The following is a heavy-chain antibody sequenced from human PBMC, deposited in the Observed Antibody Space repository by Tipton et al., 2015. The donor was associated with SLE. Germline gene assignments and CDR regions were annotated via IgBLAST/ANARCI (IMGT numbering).Heavy chain of an antibody. CDR3: ARASPPYDSSGYPYYFDY. CDR2: INHSGST. CDR1: GFTFSSYS. V-gene: IGHV4-34*01. J-gene: IGHJ4*02. D-gene: IGHD3-22*01. Sequence: LRLSCAASGFTFSSYSMNWVRQAPGKGLEWIGEINHSGSTNYNPSLKSRVTISVDTSKNQFSLKLSSVTAADTAVYYCARASPPYDSSGYPYYFDYWGQGTLVTVSS.